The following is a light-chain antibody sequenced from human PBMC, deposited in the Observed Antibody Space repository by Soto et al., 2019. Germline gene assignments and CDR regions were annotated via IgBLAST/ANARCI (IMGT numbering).Light chain of an antibody. J-gene: IGKJ1*01. Sequence: EIVMTQSPVTLSVSPGERATLSCRASQSVSSSLAWYQQKPGQAPRLLIYGASTRATGIPARFSGSGSGTEFTLTIRSLKSEDFAVYYCQQYNNWWTFGQGTKVDIK. V-gene: IGKV3-15*01. CDR3: QQYNNWWT. CDR2: GAS. CDR1: QSVSSS.